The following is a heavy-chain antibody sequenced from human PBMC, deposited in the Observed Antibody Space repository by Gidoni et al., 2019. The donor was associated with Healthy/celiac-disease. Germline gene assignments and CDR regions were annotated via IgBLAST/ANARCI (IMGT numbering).Heavy chain of an antibody. J-gene: IGHJ6*02. V-gene: IGHV2-5*02. CDR2: IYWDDDK. CDR1: GFSLSTRGVG. Sequence: QITLKESGPTLVKPTQTLTLTCTFSGFSLSTRGVGVGWIRQPPGKALEWLALIYWDDDKRYSPSLKSRLTITKDTSKNQVVLTMTNMDPVDTATYYCAHAYYDSSGYPYFYYYYGMDVWGQGTTVTVSS. D-gene: IGHD3-22*01. CDR3: AHAYYDSSGYPYFYYYYGMDV.